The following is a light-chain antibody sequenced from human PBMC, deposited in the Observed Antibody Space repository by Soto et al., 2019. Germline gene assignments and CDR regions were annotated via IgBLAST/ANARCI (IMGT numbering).Light chain of an antibody. CDR2: EVS. CDR1: SSDVGGYNY. J-gene: IGLJ1*01. Sequence: QSVLTQPPSASGSPGQSVTISCTGTSSDVGGYNYVPWYQQHPGKAPKPMIYEVSKRPSGVPDRFSGSKSGNTASLTVSGLQAEDEADYYCISYAGSNLLYVFGTGTKVTVL. CDR3: ISYAGSNLLYV. V-gene: IGLV2-8*01.